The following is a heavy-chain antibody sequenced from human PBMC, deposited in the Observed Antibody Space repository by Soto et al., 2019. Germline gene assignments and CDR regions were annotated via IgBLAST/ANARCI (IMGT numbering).Heavy chain of an antibody. J-gene: IGHJ2*01. CDR3: ARVKRKKMVQGSYWYFDL. CDR1: GGSISSSNW. Sequence: SETLSLTCAVSGGSISSSNWWSWVRQPPGKGLEWIGEIYHSGSTNYNPSLKSRVTISVDKSKNQFSLKLSSVTAADTAVYYCARVKRKKMVQGSYWYFDLWGRXTLVTVSS. D-gene: IGHD1-1*01. CDR2: IYHSGST. V-gene: IGHV4-4*02.